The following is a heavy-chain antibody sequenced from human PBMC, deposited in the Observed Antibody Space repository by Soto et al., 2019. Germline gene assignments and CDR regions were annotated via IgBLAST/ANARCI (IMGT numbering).Heavy chain of an antibody. CDR3: AKDRRAGGNSAFYFDF. V-gene: IGHV3-23*01. CDR1: GFKFSNYA. Sequence: PWGPLRLSCAASGFKFSNYAMSWVRQAPGKGLEWVSLISATGGGTYYADSVKGRFTISRDNSHNTLYLQVHSLTAEDTAVYYCAKDRRAGGNSAFYFDFWGQGAQVTVSS. D-gene: IGHD3-16*01. CDR2: ISATGGGT. J-gene: IGHJ4*02.